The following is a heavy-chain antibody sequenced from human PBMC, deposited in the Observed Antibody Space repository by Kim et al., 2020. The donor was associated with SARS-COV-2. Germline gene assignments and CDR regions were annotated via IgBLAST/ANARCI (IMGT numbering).Heavy chain of an antibody. J-gene: IGHJ6*02. V-gene: IGHV1-3*01. D-gene: IGHD3-10*01. Sequence: ASVKVSCKASAYTFTSYAMHWVRQAPGLRLEWMGWINAGNGNTKYSQKFQGRVTITRDTSASTAYMELSSLRSEDTAVYYCARTGPPDYYGSGSYASYYYGMDVWGQGTTVTVSS. CDR2: INAGNGNT. CDR1: AYTFTSYA. CDR3: ARTGPPDYYGSGSYASYYYGMDV.